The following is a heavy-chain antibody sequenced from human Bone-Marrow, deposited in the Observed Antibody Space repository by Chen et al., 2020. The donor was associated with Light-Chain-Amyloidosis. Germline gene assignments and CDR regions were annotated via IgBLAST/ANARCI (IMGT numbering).Heavy chain of an antibody. CDR2: ISFDGTNT. J-gene: IGHJ6*02. D-gene: IGHD1-20*01. Sequence: QVQLVESGGGVVQPGRSLRLSCLASEFTFSRFAMHWVRQAPDRGLEWVAIISFDGTNTYYEDSVKGRFTVSRNNSKNTMYLQMSSLTVDDTAVYYCGRLDQGSFNWNAPRHSYYYGMVVWGQGTTVTVSS. CDR1: EFTFSRFA. CDR3: GRLDQGSFNWNAPRHSYYYGMVV. V-gene: IGHV3-30*15.